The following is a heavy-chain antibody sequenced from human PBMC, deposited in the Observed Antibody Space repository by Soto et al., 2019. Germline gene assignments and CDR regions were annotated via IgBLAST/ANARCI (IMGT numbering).Heavy chain of an antibody. CDR1: GFTFSSYA. CDR2: ISYDGSNK. V-gene: IGHV3-30-3*01. J-gene: IGHJ6*02. CDR3: ARVPRTAMVPYYYYGMDV. Sequence: GGSLRLSCAASGFTFSSYAMHWVRQAPGKGLEWVAVISYDGSNKYYADSVKGRFTISRDNSKNTLYLQMNSLRAEDTAVYYCARVPRTAMVPYYYYGMDVWGQGTTVTVSS. D-gene: IGHD5-18*01.